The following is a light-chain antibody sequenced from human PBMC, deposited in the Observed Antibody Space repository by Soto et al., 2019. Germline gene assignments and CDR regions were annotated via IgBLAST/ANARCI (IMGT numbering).Light chain of an antibody. J-gene: IGKJ1*01. CDR1: QRISGG. CDR2: NAS. V-gene: IGKV1-5*01. Sequence: DIQMTQSPSTLSASVGDRVTITCRASQRISGGLAWYQQKPGKAPKLLLYNASSLKSGVPSRFSGSGFGTEFTLTISSLQRDDSATYYCQNYNQYSRTFGQGTKVEI. CDR3: QNYNQYSRT.